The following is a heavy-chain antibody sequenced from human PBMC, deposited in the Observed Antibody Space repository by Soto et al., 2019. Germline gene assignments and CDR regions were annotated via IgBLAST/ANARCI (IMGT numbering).Heavy chain of an antibody. Sequence: ASVKISCKASGYTFTSYDINWVRQATGQGLEWMGWMNPNSGNTGYAQKFQGRVTMTRNTSISTAYMELSSLRSEDTAVYYCARNPDSTDSSGSGVDPWGQGTLVTVSS. V-gene: IGHV1-8*01. D-gene: IGHD3-22*01. J-gene: IGHJ5*02. CDR1: GYTFTSYD. CDR3: ARNPDSTDSSGSGVDP. CDR2: MNPNSGNT.